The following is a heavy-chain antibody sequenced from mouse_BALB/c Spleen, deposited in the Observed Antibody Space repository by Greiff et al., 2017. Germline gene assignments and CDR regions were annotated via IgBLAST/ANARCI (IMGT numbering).Heavy chain of an antibody. CDR1: GYTFTSYW. J-gene: IGHJ4*01. D-gene: IGHD2-1*01. CDR3: TMGGNFTCYYAMDY. CDR2: IYPGSGST. Sequence: LKQPGSELVRPGASVKLSCKASGYTFTSYWMHWVKQRPGQGLEWIGNIYPGSGSTNYDEKFKSKATLTVDTSSSTAYMQLSSLTSEDSAVYYCTMGGNFTCYYAMDYWGQGTSVTVSS. V-gene: IGHV1S22*01.